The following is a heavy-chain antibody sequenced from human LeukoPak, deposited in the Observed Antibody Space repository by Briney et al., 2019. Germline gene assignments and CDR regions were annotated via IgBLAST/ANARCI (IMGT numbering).Heavy chain of an antibody. CDR3: ARAHTMVRGVLYYFDY. V-gene: IGHV3-20*04. Sequence: GGSLRLSCAASGFTFDDYGMSWVRQAPGKGLEWVSGINWNGGSTGYADSVKGRFTISRDNAKNSLYLQMNSLRAEDTAVYYCARAHTMVRGVLYYFDYWGQGTLVTVSS. J-gene: IGHJ4*02. D-gene: IGHD3-10*01. CDR2: INWNGGST. CDR1: GFTFDDYG.